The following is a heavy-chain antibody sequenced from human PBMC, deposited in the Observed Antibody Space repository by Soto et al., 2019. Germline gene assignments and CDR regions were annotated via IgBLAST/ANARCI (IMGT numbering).Heavy chain of an antibody. J-gene: IGHJ1*01. D-gene: IGHD4-17*01. V-gene: IGHV5-51*01. CDR2: IYPGDSDT. CDR3: VRQRSAEYFQY. CDR1: GYSFSTYW. Sequence: PGESLKISCKASGYSFSTYWIGWVRQMPGKGLEWMGIIYPGDSDTRYSPSLQGQVSISADKSISTAYLEWSSLKASDTAMYYCVRQRSAEYFQYWGQGTVVTVST.